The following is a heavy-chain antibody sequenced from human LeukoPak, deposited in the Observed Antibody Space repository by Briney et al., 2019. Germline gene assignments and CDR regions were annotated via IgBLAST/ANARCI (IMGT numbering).Heavy chain of an antibody. CDR2: IDPTDAYT. CDR1: GYSFTSYW. V-gene: IGHV5-10-1*01. CDR3: ARGPSGLDV. J-gene: IGHJ6*02. Sequence: GEPLKISCKGSGYSFTSYWSIWVRKMPGKDLEWMARIDPTDAYTNYSPSFQAHVTISADTSIRTAYLQWSSLKASDTAMYYCARGPSGLDVWGQGTPVTVSS.